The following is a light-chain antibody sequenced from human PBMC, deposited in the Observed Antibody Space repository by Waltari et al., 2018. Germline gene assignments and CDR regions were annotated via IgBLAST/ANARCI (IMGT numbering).Light chain of an antibody. J-gene: IGKJ3*01. CDR1: QSISSY. CDR2: DAS. Sequence: EIVLKQSPATLSLSPGDRATLSCRASQSISSYLAWYQQKPGQAPRLLIYDASTRATGIPARFSCSESVTDFTLTISSLEPEDFAIYYCQQRSKSFTFGPGTKVDMK. CDR3: QQRSKSFT. V-gene: IGKV3-11*01.